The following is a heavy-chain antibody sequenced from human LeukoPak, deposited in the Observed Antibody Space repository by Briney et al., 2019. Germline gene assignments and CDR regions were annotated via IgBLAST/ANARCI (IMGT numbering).Heavy chain of an antibody. D-gene: IGHD3-3*01. CDR2: IYYSGST. J-gene: IGHJ5*02. CDR3: ASSSTLTIFGVVINFWFDP. V-gene: IGHV4-39*01. Sequence: SETLSLTCTVSGGSISSSSYYWRWIRQPPGKGLEWIGSIYYSGSTYYNPSLKSRVTISVDTSKNQFSLKLSSVTAADTAVYYCASSSTLTIFGVVINFWFDPWGQGTLVTVSS. CDR1: GGSISSSSYY.